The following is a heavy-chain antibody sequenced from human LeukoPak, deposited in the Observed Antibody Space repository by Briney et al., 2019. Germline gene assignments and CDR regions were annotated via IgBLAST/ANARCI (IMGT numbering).Heavy chain of an antibody. CDR2: IYYSGST. CDR3: ASTGPDISGHYQAY. J-gene: IGHJ4*02. V-gene: IGHV4-59*01. D-gene: IGHD3-22*01. Sequence: SETLSLTCTVSGGSISSYYWSWIRQPPGKGLEWIGYIYYSGSTNYNPSLKSRVTISVDTSKNQFSLKLSSVTAADTAVYYCASTGPDISGHYQAYWGQGTPVIVSS. CDR1: GGSISSYY.